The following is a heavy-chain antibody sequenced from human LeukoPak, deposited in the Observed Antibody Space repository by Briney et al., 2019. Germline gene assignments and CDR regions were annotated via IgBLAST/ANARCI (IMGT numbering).Heavy chain of an antibody. J-gene: IGHJ4*02. V-gene: IGHV1-69*13. CDR1: GGTFSSYA. CDR3: ARRIEVLDQVFDY. CDR2: IIPIFGTA. Sequence: SVKVSCKASGGTFSSYAISWVRQAPGQGLEWMGGIIPIFGTANYAQKFQGRVTITADESTSTAYMELSSLRSEDTAVYYCARRIEVLDQVFDYWGQGTLVTVSS. D-gene: IGHD3/OR15-3a*01.